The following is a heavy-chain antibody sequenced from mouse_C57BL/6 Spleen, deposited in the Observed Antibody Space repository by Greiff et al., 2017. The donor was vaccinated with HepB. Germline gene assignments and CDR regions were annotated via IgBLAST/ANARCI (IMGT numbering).Heavy chain of an antibody. D-gene: IGHD1-1*01. CDR3: ARELLSYYYAMDY. CDR2: INPSNGGT. Sequence: QVQLKQPGTELVKPGASVKLSCKASGYTFTSYWMHWVKQRPGQGLEWIGNINPSNGGTNYNEKFKSKATLTVDKSSSTAYMQLSSLTSEDSAVYYCARELLSYYYAMDYWGQGTSVTVSS. V-gene: IGHV1-53*01. J-gene: IGHJ4*01. CDR1: GYTFTSYW.